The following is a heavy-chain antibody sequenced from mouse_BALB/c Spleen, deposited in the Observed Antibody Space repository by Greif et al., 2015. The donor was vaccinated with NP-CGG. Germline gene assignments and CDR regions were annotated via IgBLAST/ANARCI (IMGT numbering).Heavy chain of an antibody. CDR2: IRNKANGYTT. Sequence: EVKLQESGGGLVQPGGSLRLSCATSGFTFTDYYMSWVRQPPGKALEWLGFIRNKANGYTTEYSASVKGRFTISRDNSQSILYLQINTLRAEDSATYYCARETGTFAYCGEVALVTVSA. V-gene: IGHV7-3*02. CDR1: GFTFTDYY. J-gene: IGHJ3*01. CDR3: ARETGTFAY. D-gene: IGHD4-1*01.